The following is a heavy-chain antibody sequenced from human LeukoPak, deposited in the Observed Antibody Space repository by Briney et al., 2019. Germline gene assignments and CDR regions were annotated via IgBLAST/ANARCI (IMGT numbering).Heavy chain of an antibody. CDR3: AKSMVRGVINDFAY. CDR2: ISGSGGST. CDR1: GFTFSSYA. V-gene: IGHV3-23*01. Sequence: GGSLRLSCAASGFTFSSYAMSWVRQAPGKGLEWVSSISGSGGSTYYADHVRGRFTISRDNSKNTLYLQMNSLRAEVTAVYYCAKSMVRGVINDFAYWGQGHLVTVSS. J-gene: IGHJ4*02. D-gene: IGHD3-10*01.